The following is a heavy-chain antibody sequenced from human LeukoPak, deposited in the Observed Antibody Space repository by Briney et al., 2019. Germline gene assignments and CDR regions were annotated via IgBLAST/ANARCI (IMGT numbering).Heavy chain of an antibody. CDR2: ISYDGSNK. CDR1: GFTFSSYG. J-gene: IGHJ4*02. Sequence: GGSLRLSCAASGFTFSSYGMHWVRQAPGKGLEWVAVISYDGSNKYYADSVKGRFTISRDNSKNTLYLQMNSLRAEDTAVYYCAKEPFGAVAGIFDYWGQGTLVTVSS. CDR3: AKEPFGAVAGIFDY. V-gene: IGHV3-30*18. D-gene: IGHD6-19*01.